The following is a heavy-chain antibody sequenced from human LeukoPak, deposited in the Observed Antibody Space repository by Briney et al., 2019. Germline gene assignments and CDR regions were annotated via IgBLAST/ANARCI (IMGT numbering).Heavy chain of an antibody. Sequence: GGSLRLSCEASGFTFSSYAMSWVRQAPGKGLAWVSVISSSADSTYYADSVKGRFTISRDNSKNTLYLQMNSLRVEDTAVYYCAALVRGPRSFDPWGQGTLLTVSS. D-gene: IGHD3-10*02. CDR1: GFTFSSYA. CDR2: ISSSADST. V-gene: IGHV3-23*01. J-gene: IGHJ5*02. CDR3: AALVRGPRSFDP.